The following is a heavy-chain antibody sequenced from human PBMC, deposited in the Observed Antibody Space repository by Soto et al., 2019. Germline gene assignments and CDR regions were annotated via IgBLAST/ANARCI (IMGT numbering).Heavy chain of an antibody. CDR1: RYPLTGDS. V-gene: IGHV1-2*04. D-gene: IGHD1-20*01. CDR2: INPNSGGT. J-gene: IGHJ6*02. CDR3: ARDLGITGSTPYYYGMDV. Sequence: GAAINLSYKGSRYPLTGDSMHWHRHAPRQGLEWMGWINPNSGGTNYAQKFQGWVTMTRDTSISTAYMELSRLRSDDTAVYYCARDLGITGSTPYYYGMDVWGQGTTVT.